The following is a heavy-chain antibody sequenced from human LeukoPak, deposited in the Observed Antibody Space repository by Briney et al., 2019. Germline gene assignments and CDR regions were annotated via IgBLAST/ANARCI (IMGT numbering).Heavy chain of an antibody. J-gene: IGHJ4*02. D-gene: IGHD2-2*01. Sequence: GGSLRLSCAAPGFSFSTYGMHWFRQAPGKGLEWVTFMQYDGSEEYYADSVKGRFTISRDNSKNTLYLQMDSLRGEDTAVYYCAGKAAAYYFVYWGQGTLVTVSS. CDR3: AGKAAAYYFVY. CDR1: GFSFSTYG. V-gene: IGHV3-30*02. CDR2: MQYDGSEE.